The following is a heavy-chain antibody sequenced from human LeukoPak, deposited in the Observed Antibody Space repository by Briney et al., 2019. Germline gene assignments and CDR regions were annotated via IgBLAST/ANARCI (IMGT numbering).Heavy chain of an antibody. Sequence: GGSLRLSCAASRFTVSSNYMSWVRQAPGKGLGWVSSITSSSTYIYYADSVKGRFTISRDNAKNSLYLQMNSLRAEDTAVYYCARDPYSGGYGDYYYYYMDLWGQGTTVTISS. D-gene: IGHD1-26*01. CDR1: RFTVSSNY. J-gene: IGHJ6*03. CDR2: ITSSSTYI. CDR3: ARDPYSGGYGDYYYYYMDL. V-gene: IGHV3-21*01.